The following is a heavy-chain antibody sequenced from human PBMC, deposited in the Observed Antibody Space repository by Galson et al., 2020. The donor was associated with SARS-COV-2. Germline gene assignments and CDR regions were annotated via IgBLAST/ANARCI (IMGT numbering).Heavy chain of an antibody. J-gene: IGHJ4*02. D-gene: IGHD3-9*01. V-gene: IGHV3-30*09. Sequence: GGSLRLSCAASGFTFSHYAMYWVRHAPGKGLEWVAFISYDGSTKYYADSVKGRVAISRDNSKNTRFLQMNGLRGEDTAVYYCARDDDDLTVHCWREIWGQGTLVTVSA. CDR2: ISYDGSTK. CDR1: GFTFSHYA. CDR3: ARDDDDLTVHCWREI.